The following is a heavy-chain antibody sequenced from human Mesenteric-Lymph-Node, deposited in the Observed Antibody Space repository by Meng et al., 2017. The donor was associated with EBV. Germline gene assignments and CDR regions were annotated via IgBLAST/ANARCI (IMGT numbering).Heavy chain of an antibody. V-gene: IGHV4-34*01. CDR1: GCSFSGYY. D-gene: IGHD3-22*01. Sequence: QVPLQQWGAGLLTPSDTLSLTCAVYGCSFSGYYWTWIRQPPGKGLAWIGEINHSGSTKYNPSLESRVTISVDTSKNQFSLKLTSAAAADTGVYFCARGRLGKSYSDPSGYSDFDYWGQGTLVTVSS. J-gene: IGHJ4*02. CDR3: ARGRLGKSYSDPSGYSDFDY. CDR2: INHSGST.